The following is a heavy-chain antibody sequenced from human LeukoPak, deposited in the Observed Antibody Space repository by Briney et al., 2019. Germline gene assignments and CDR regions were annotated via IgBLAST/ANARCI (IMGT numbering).Heavy chain of an antibody. CDR1: GFTFGDYA. CDR2: IRSKAYGGTT. V-gene: IGHV3-49*04. Sequence: GRSLRLSCTASGFTFGDYAMSWVRQAPGKGLEWVGFIRSKAYGGTTEYAASVKGRFTISRDDSKSIAYLQMNSLKIEDTAVYYCSGSTSWHLFDYWGQGTLVTVSS. D-gene: IGHD2-2*01. CDR3: SGSTSWHLFDY. J-gene: IGHJ4*02.